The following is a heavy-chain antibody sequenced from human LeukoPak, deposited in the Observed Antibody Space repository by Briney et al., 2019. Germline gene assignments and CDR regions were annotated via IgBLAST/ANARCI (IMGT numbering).Heavy chain of an antibody. J-gene: IGHJ4*02. V-gene: IGHV1-2*02. CDR1: GYTFTSYY. CDR3: ARGTMVRGVLITLDY. CDR2: INPNSGGT. D-gene: IGHD3-10*01. Sequence: GASVKVSCKASGYTFTSYYMHWVRQAPGQGLEWMGWINPNSGGTNYAQKFQGRVTMTRDTSISTAYMELSRLRSDDTAVYYCARGTMVRGVLITLDYWGQGTLVTVSS.